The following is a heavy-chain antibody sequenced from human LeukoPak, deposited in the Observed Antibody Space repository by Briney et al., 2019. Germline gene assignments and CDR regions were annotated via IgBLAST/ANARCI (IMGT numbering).Heavy chain of an antibody. V-gene: IGHV3-30*02. D-gene: IGHD1-26*01. CDR3: AIRSGSYDY. CDR1: GFTFSSYG. J-gene: IGHJ4*02. Sequence: PGGSLRLCCKAEGFTFSSYGMHWGRQAPGQGLEWVAFIRYDGSNKYYADSVKGRFTISRDNSKNTLYLQMNSLRAEDTAVYYCAIRSGSYDYWGQGTLVTVSS. CDR2: IRYDGSNK.